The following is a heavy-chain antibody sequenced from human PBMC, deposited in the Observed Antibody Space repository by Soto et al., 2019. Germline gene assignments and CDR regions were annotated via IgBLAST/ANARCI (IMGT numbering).Heavy chain of an antibody. V-gene: IGHV3-7*05. CDR2: IKQDGSEK. D-gene: IGHD3-22*01. CDR1: GFTFSSYW. CDR3: ARDMTPSGYYRIDAFDI. Sequence: GGSLRLSCAASGFTFSSYWMSWVRQAPGKGLEWVANIKQDGSEKYYVDSVKGRFTISRDNAKNSLYLQMNSLRAEDTAVYYCARDMTPSGYYRIDAFDIWGQGTMVTVSS. J-gene: IGHJ3*02.